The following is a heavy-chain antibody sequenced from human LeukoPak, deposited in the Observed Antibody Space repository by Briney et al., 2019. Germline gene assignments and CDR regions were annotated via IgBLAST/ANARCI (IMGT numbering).Heavy chain of an antibody. J-gene: IGHJ6*03. D-gene: IGHD5-24*01. CDR3: ARDQEIDYYYYMDV. V-gene: IGHV3-21*01. CDR2: ISSITRYI. Sequence: GGSLRLSCAASGFTFSRYTMNWVRQAPGKGLEWVSSISSITRYIYYADSVKGRFTISRDNAKNSLYLQMNSLRAEDTAVYYCARDQEIDYYYYMDVWGKGTTVTVSS. CDR1: GFTFSRYT.